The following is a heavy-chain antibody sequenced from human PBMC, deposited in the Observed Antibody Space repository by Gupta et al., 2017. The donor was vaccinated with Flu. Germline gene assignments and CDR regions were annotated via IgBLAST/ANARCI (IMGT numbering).Heavy chain of an antibody. CDR3: ANGRNYYDSENV. Sequence: EVQLLESGGGLVQPGGSLRLSCAASGFTFSSYAMSWVRQAPGKGLEWVSAISGSGGSTYYADAVKGRFTISRDNSKNTLYLKMNSLRAEDTAVYYCANGRNYYDSENVWGQGTTVTVSS. J-gene: IGHJ6*02. CDR2: ISGSGGST. CDR1: GFTFSSYA. D-gene: IGHD3-22*01. V-gene: IGHV3-23*01.